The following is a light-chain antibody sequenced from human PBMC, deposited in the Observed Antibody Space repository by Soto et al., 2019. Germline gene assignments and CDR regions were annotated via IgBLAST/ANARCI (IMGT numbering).Light chain of an antibody. CDR2: SAS. CDR1: QTVTDNY. V-gene: IGKV3-20*01. CDR3: HQYGDPPFV. J-gene: IGKJ3*01. Sequence: EIVLAQSPGTLSLSPGEKATLSCRTSQTVTDNYLAWYQQKPGQTPRLLIYSASSRATGIPDRFSGSGSGTDFTLTISRLESEDFAVYYCHQYGDPPFVFGPGTKVDIK.